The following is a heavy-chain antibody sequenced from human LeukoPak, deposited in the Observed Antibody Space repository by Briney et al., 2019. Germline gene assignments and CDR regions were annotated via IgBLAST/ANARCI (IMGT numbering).Heavy chain of an antibody. D-gene: IGHD2-15*01. V-gene: IGHV1-69*13. J-gene: IGHJ4*02. CDR3: ARDRRAYCSGGSCYSPLDY. CDR1: GGTFSSYA. Sequence: GASVKVSCKASGGTFSSYAISWVRQAPGQGLEWMGGIIPIFGTANYAQKFQGRVTITADESTSTAYMELSSLRSEDTAVCYCARDRRAYCSGGSCYSPLDYWGQGTLVTVSS. CDR2: IIPIFGTA.